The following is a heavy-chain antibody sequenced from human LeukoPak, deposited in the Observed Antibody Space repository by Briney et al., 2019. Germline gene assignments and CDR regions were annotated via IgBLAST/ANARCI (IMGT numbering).Heavy chain of an antibody. J-gene: IGHJ4*02. V-gene: IGHV5-51*01. Sequence: GESLRISCKGSGYSFTSYWIGWVRQMSGKGLDWMGIIYPGDSDTTYSPSFQGQVTISADKSINTAYLQWSSLKASDTAMYYCARHSDAAMVVDYWGQGTLVTVSS. CDR1: GYSFTSYW. D-gene: IGHD5-18*01. CDR3: ARHSDAAMVVDY. CDR2: IYPGDSDT.